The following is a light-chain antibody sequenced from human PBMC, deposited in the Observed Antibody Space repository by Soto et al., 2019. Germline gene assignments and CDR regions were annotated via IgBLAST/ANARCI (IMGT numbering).Light chain of an antibody. J-gene: IGKJ2*01. CDR3: QQGSNWPRT. CDR1: QSVSSY. V-gene: IGKV3-11*01. Sequence: EIVLTQSPATLSLSPGERATLSCRASQSVSSYLAWYQQKPGQAPRLLIYDASNRATGIPARFSGSGSGTDFTLTISSLEPEDFAVYYCQQGSNWPRTFGRGTKLEIK. CDR2: DAS.